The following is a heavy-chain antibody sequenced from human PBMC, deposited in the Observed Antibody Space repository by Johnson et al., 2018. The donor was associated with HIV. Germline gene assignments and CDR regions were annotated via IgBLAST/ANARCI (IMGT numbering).Heavy chain of an antibody. D-gene: IGHD3-22*01. CDR3: ARSVGYYDSSGYYYVDAVDI. CDR1: GFTFDDYG. CDR2: INWNGGST. J-gene: IGHJ3*02. V-gene: IGHV3-20*04. Sequence: MLLVESGGGVVRPGGSLRLPCAASGFTFDDYGMSWVRQAPGKGLEWVSGINWNGGSTGYADSVKGRFTISRDNAKNSLYLQMNSLRAEDTALYYCARSVGYYDSSGYYYVDAVDIWGQGTMVTVSS.